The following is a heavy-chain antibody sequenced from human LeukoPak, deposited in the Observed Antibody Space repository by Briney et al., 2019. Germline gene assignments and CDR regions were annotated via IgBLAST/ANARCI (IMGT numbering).Heavy chain of an antibody. J-gene: IGHJ4*02. Sequence: GGSLRLSCVASGFAFSDYSMNWVRQPPGKGLEWVSSISSTSKYIYYADSVKGRFTISRDNAKNSLFLQMNNLRVDDSAVYYCAREYTAMAYDYWGQGNLDTVSS. V-gene: IGHV3-21*01. CDR1: GFAFSDYS. CDR3: AREYTAMAYDY. D-gene: IGHD5-18*01. CDR2: ISSTSKYI.